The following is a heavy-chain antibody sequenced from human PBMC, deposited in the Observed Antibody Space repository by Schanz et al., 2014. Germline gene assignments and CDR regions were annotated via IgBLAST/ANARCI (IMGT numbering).Heavy chain of an antibody. Sequence: QVQLQESGPGLVKPSGTLSLTCAVSGGFISSINWWSWVRQSPGTGLEWIGEINNSGSTNYNPSHKSRVTIPLDKSKSQFSLTLNAVTAADTAVYYCARDERDLPRSLFVFWGQGTLVTVSS. J-gene: IGHJ4*02. D-gene: IGHD2-2*01. V-gene: IGHV4-4*02. CDR3: ARDERDLPRSLFVF. CDR2: INNSGST. CDR1: GGFISSINW.